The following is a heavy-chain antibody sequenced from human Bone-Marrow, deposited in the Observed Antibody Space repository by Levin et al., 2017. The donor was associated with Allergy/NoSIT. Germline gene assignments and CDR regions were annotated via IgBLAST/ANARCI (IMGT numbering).Heavy chain of an antibody. D-gene: IGHD2-21*02. CDR2: IRSKAYGGTT. CDR1: GFTFGDYA. Sequence: GGSLRLSCTASGFTFGDYAMSWFRQAPGKGLEWVGFIRSKAYGGTTEYAASVKGRFTISRDDSKSIAYLQMNSLKTEDTAVYYCTRDFRRGCGGDCHWAFYFDYWGQGTLVTVSS. CDR3: TRDFRRGCGGDCHWAFYFDY. V-gene: IGHV3-49*03. J-gene: IGHJ4*02.